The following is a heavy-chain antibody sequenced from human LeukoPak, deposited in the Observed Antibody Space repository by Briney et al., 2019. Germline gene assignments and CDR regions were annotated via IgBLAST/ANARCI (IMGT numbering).Heavy chain of an antibody. J-gene: IGHJ4*02. CDR1: GFTFTSYA. CDR3: SRTIGIAARADC. Sequence: ASVKVSCKASGFTFTSYAINWVRQAPGQGLEWMGWININTANPTYAQGFTGRFVFSLYTSVSTDYLHLRSLSAEVTAVYYCSRTIGIAARADCWGQGTLVTVSS. D-gene: IGHD6-6*01. V-gene: IGHV7-4-1*01. CDR2: ININTANP.